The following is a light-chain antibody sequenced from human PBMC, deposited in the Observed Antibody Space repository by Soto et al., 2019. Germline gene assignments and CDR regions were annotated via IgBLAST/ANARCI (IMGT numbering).Light chain of an antibody. Sequence: QLVLTQSPSASASLGASVKLTCTLSSGHSSYAIAWHQQQPEKGPRYLMNLNSDGSHSKGDGIPDRFSGSSSGAECYLTISSLQSEDEADYYCQTWGTGIRVFGGGTKLTVL. J-gene: IGLJ2*01. CDR1: SGHSSYA. CDR2: LNSDGSH. CDR3: QTWGTGIRV. V-gene: IGLV4-69*01.